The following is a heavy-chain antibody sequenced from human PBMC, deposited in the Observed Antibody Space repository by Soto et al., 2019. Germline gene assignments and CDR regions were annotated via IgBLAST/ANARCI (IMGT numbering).Heavy chain of an antibody. CDR1: GFSFSTYV. CDR2: IWYDASNK. CDR3: ARDGVGKSIDY. D-gene: IGHD1-26*01. Sequence: VQLVESGGGVVQPGRSLRLSCAASGFSFSTYVIHWVRQAPGKGLEWVAVIWYDASNKYYADSVKGRFTISRDNSRNMVYLQMDSLRGEDTAVYFCARDGVGKSIDYWGQGTLVTVSS. J-gene: IGHJ4*02. V-gene: IGHV3-33*01.